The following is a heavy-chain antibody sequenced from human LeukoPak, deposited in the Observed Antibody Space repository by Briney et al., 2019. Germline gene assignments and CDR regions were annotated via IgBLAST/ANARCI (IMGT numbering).Heavy chain of an antibody. V-gene: IGHV3-43*02. J-gene: IGHJ4*02. Sequence: PGGSLRLSCVVSGINFADYAMHWVRQPPGKGLEWVSLISADGGSTFSADSVKGRFTISRDNSKNTLYLQMNSLRGEDTAVYYCAKAALPAKCFDYLCPLTGWGQGTLVTVSS. CDR1: GINFADYA. CDR2: ISADGGST. CDR3: AKAALPAKCFDYLCPLTG. D-gene: IGHD6-6*01.